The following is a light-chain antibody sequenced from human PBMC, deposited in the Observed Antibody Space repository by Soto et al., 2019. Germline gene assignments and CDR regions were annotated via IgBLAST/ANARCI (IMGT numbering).Light chain of an antibody. CDR2: AAS. J-gene: IGKJ2*01. CDR1: QGITNY. V-gene: IGKV1-27*01. CDR3: QKYDSAPYT. Sequence: DIQMTQSPSSLSASVGDRVTITCRANQGITNYLAWFQQKPGRVPKVLIYAASTLQSGVPSRFSGSGSGTDFTLTISNQQPEDVPTYYCQKYDSAPYTFGQGTKLEIK.